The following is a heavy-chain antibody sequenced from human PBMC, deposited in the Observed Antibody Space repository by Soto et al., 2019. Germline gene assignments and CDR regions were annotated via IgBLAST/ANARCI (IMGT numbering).Heavy chain of an antibody. D-gene: IGHD2-8*01. CDR3: SVYFDDLQEASF. Sequence: QVQLVQSGAEVKKPGASVKVSCRASGYTFTRYSVHWVRQAPGQGLEWMGWINPTTGGTRFAPKFEGRVTLTTDPSVRTVYMEVRSMRSDDTAVFYWSVYFDDLQEASFWGQGTLVTVPS. V-gene: IGHV1-2*02. CDR1: GYTFTRYS. J-gene: IGHJ1*01. CDR2: INPTTGGT.